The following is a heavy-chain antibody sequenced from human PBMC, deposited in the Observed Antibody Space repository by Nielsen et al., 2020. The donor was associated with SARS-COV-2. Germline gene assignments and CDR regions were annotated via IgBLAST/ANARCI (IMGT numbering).Heavy chain of an antibody. CDR2: ISSSGSYT. Sequence: GGSLRLSCGASRLTFNDYYMTWIRQAPGKGLEWLSYISSSGSYTNYADSVKGRFTISRGNADNLLYLQMNSLRAEDTAVYYCARDDSYYYDSSGYIYDYWGQGTLVTVSS. V-gene: IGHV3-11*05. J-gene: IGHJ4*02. CDR3: ARDDSYYYDSSGYIYDY. CDR1: RLTFNDYY. D-gene: IGHD3-22*01.